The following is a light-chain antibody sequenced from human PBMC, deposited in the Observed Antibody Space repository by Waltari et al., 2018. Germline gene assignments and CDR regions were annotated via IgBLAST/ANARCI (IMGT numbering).Light chain of an antibody. CDR2: KAS. Sequence: DIQMTQSPSTLSASVGDRVTITCRASENVSTWLAWYQQKPGKAPKLLVYKASTLRSGVPSRFSGSGSGTEFSITISSLQPDDFATYYCQQSYTYSYTFGQGTKLEIK. CDR3: QQSYTYSYT. J-gene: IGKJ2*01. V-gene: IGKV1-5*03. CDR1: ENVSTW.